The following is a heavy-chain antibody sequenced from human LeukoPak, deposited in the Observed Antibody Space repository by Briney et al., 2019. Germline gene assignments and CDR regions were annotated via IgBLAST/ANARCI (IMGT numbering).Heavy chain of an antibody. CDR1: GFIFNDYY. Sequence: SGGSLRLSCAASGFIFNDYYRGWIPRAPAKGLEKVAYIAYNGPTVIYIDSVRGRVTISMDNAKNQLYLQINSLRAEDRAVYYCATYYYGSGSYYFDYWGQGTLVTVSS. J-gene: IGHJ4*02. D-gene: IGHD3-10*01. CDR2: IAYNGPTV. V-gene: IGHV3-11*01. CDR3: ATYYYGSGSYYFDY.